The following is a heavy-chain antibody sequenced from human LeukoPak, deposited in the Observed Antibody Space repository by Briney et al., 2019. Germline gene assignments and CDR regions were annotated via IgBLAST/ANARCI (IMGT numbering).Heavy chain of an antibody. CDR1: GFTFSSYW. CDR2: INTDGSST. J-gene: IGHJ4*02. Sequence: GGSLRLSCAASGFTFSSYWMHWVRQAPGKGLVWVSRINTDGSSTSYADSVKGRFTISRDNGKNTLYLQMNSLRVEDTAVYYCAKEHYGDYLDYWGQGTLVTVSS. V-gene: IGHV3-74*01. D-gene: IGHD4-17*01. CDR3: AKEHYGDYLDY.